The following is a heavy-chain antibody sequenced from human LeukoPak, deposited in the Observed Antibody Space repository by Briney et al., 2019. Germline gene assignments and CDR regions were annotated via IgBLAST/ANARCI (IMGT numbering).Heavy chain of an antibody. CDR1: GFSFSSYN. CDR2: ISSSSSYI. CDR3: ARAPGYRGFLDY. D-gene: IGHD5-18*01. J-gene: IGHJ4*02. Sequence: GGSLRLSCAASGFSFSSYNMNWVRQPPGKGLEWVSFISSSSSYIYYVDSVKGRFTISRDNAKNSLYLQMNSLRAEDTAVYYCARAPGYRGFLDYWGQGNLVTVSS. V-gene: IGHV3-21*01.